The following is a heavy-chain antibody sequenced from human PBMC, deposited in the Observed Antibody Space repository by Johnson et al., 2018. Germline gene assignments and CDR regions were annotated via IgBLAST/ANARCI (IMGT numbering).Heavy chain of an antibody. V-gene: IGHV3-30*18. CDR2: ISYDGSNK. Sequence: QVQLVESGGGMVQPGRSLRLSCAASGFTFSSYGMHWVRQAPGKGLEWVAVISYDGSNKYYADSVKGRFTISRDNSKNTLYLQMNSLRAEDTAVYYCAKDSGTTVVTLAEYFQHWGQGTRVTVSS. J-gene: IGHJ1*01. D-gene: IGHD4-23*01. CDR3: AKDSGTTVVTLAEYFQH. CDR1: GFTFSSYG.